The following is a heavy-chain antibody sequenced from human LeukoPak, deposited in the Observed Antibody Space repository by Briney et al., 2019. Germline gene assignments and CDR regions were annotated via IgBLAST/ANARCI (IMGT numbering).Heavy chain of an antibody. CDR2: TSYSGSI. D-gene: IGHD3-10*01. Sequence: PSETLSLTCTVSGGSIRSDYWSWIRQPPGKGLEWIGYTSYSGSINYNPSLKSRVTISVDTSKNQFSLKLSSVTAADTAVYYCARHRGVLPNAFDIWGQGTMVTVSS. CDR3: ARHRGVLPNAFDI. V-gene: IGHV4-59*08. CDR1: GGSIRSDY. J-gene: IGHJ3*02.